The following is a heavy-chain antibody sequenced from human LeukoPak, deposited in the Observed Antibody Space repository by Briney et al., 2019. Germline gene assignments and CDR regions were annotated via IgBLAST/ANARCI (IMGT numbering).Heavy chain of an antibody. CDR3: ARSLLWFGVGGSFHPFDY. D-gene: IGHD3-10*01. CDR2: INLDGGRK. J-gene: IGHJ4*02. Sequence: GGALRLSCGTSRFTFSHYWMSWVRQAPGKGLEGVANINLDGGRKYHVDSVECRFTISTDNAQNSLYLQMNSLRAEDTAVYYCARSLLWFGVGGSFHPFDYWGQGTLVTVSS. V-gene: IGHV3-7*01. CDR1: RFTFSHYW.